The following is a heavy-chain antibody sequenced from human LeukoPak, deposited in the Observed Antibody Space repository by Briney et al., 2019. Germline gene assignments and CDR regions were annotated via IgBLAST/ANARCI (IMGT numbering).Heavy chain of an antibody. J-gene: IGHJ6*02. CDR1: GFTFGSYW. CDR3: LMSLTAHYYYGLDV. Sequence: GGSLRLSCAASGFTFGSYWMSWVRQAPGKGLEWVANIKQDGSEKYYVDSVKGRFTISRDNAKNSLFPQMNSLRADDTAVYHCLMSLTAHYYYGLDVWGQGTTVTVSS. D-gene: IGHD2-21*02. CDR2: IKQDGSEK. V-gene: IGHV3-7*02.